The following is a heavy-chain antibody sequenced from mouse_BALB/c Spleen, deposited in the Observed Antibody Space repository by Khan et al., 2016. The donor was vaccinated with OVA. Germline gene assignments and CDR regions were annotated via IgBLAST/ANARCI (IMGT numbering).Heavy chain of an antibody. D-gene: IGHD2-12*01. J-gene: IGHJ3*01. V-gene: IGHV3-8*02. CDR3: ARSTYRYAFVY. CDR2: IIYTGYT. CDR1: GDSITSGY. Sequence: EVQLQESGPSLVKPSQTLSLTCSVTGDSITSGYWNWIRKFSGNKLEYMGYIIYTGYTYYNPSLQSRISIARHTSKNQYYLQLNSVTDEDTATYYCARSTYRYAFVYWGQWTLVTVSA.